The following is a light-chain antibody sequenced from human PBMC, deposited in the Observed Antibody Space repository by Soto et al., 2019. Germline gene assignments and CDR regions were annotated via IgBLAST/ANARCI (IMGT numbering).Light chain of an antibody. CDR2: GNS. CDR1: SSNIGAGYD. J-gene: IGLJ3*02. Sequence: QSVLTQPPSVSGAPGQRVTISCTGSSSNIGAGYDVDWYQQLPGTAPKLLIYGNSNRPSGVPDRFSGSKSGTSASLAITGLQAEDEADYYCQSYDSSLSHWVFGGGTKLTVL. CDR3: QSYDSSLSHWV. V-gene: IGLV1-40*01.